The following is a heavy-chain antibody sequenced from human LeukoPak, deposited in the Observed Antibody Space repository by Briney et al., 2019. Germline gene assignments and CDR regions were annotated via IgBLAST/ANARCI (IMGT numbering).Heavy chain of an antibody. D-gene: IGHD5-12*01. V-gene: IGHV3-23*01. Sequence: PGGSLRLSCAASGFTFSNYAMSWVRQAPGKGLEWVSAISGSDGSTNYADSVKGRFTISRDNSKNTLYLQMNSLRAEDTAVYYCARGPSGYHNTGGQGTLVTVSS. J-gene: IGHJ4*02. CDR1: GFTFSNYA. CDR3: ARGPSGYHNT. CDR2: ISGSDGST.